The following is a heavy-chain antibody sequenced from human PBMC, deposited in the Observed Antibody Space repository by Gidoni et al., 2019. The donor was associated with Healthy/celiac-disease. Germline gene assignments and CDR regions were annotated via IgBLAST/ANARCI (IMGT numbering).Heavy chain of an antibody. V-gene: IGHV4-34*01. CDR3: ARGQERAVAGLRYYYYGMDV. Sequence: QVQLQQWGAGLFKPSETLSLPCAVYGGSFSGYYWSWIRQPPGKGLEWIGEINHSGSNNYNPSRKSRVTISVDTSKNQFSLKLSSVTAADTAVYYCARGQERAVAGLRYYYYGMDVWGQGTTVTVSS. CDR2: INHSGSN. J-gene: IGHJ6*02. D-gene: IGHD6-19*01. CDR1: GGSFSGYY.